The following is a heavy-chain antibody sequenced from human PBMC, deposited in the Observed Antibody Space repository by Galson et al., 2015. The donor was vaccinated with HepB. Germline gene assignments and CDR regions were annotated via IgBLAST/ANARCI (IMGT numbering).Heavy chain of an antibody. CDR2: IYYNGDT. V-gene: IGHV4-59*08. CDR3: ARHPGRGSVGYAFDL. D-gene: IGHD5-12*01. CDR1: RGSVNNYY. J-gene: IGHJ4*02. Sequence: TLSLTCSVSRGSVNNYYWSWIRQSPGNRPEWIGYIYYNGDTTYNPSLGYRVGMSVETSTNQVSLWLTSVTAAETAVYHCARHPGRGSVGYAFDLWGQGTLVTVSA.